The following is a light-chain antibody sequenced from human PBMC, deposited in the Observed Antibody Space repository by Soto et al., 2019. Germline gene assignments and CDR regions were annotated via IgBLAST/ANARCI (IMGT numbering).Light chain of an antibody. CDR3: HQYNSYPWT. V-gene: IGKV3-20*01. CDR2: AAS. CDR1: QSLSSSY. J-gene: IGKJ1*01. Sequence: EILLTQSPGSLSLSPGARATLSCRASQSLSSSYLAWYQPKPGQAPRLLIYAASSRATGIPDRVSGSGSETEFTLTISSLQPDDFATYYCHQYNSYPWTFGQGTKVDIK.